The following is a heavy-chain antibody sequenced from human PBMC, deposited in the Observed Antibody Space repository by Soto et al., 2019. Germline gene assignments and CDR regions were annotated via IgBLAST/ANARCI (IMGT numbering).Heavy chain of an antibody. V-gene: IGHV3-7*01. D-gene: IGHD2-8*01. J-gene: IGHJ4*02. CDR2: IKQDGSEK. CDR1: GFTFRNHW. CDR3: AGVYLMSC. Sequence: PGGSLRLSCTGSGFTFRNHWMNWVRQAPGKGLEWVANIKQDGSEKYYVDSVKGRFTISRDNAKNSLYLQMNSLRAEDTAVYNWAGVYLMSCGGQGTPVPVSS.